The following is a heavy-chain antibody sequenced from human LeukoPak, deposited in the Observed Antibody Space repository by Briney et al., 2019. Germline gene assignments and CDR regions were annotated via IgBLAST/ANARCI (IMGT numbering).Heavy chain of an antibody. CDR2: IWYDGSNK. D-gene: IGHD6-13*01. CDR1: GFTFSSYG. J-gene: IGHJ6*02. V-gene: IGHV3-33*01. Sequence: GGSLRLSCAASGFTFSSYGMHWVRQAPGKGLEWGAVIWYDGSNKYYADSVKGRFTIARDNSKNTLYLQMNSLRADDTAVYYCARSGYSSSWYYYYYGMDVWGQGTTVTVSS. CDR3: ARSGYSSSWYYYYYGMDV.